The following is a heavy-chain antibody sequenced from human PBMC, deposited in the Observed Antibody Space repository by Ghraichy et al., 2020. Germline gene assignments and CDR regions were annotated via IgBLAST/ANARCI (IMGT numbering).Heavy chain of an antibody. CDR1: GGTFSSYA. J-gene: IGHJ5*02. V-gene: IGHV1-69*13. D-gene: IGHD3-22*01. Sequence: SVKGSCKASGGTFSSYAISWVRQAPGQGLEWMGGIIPIFGTANYAQKFQGRVTITADESTSTAYMELSSLRSEDTAVYYCARSGLNDLADSWFDPWGQGTLVTVSS. CDR3: ARSGLNDLADSWFDP. CDR2: IIPIFGTA.